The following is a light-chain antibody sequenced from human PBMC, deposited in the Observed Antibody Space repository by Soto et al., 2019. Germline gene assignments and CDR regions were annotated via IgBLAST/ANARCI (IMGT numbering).Light chain of an antibody. V-gene: IGLV1-44*01. CDR1: SSTVGRNT. J-gene: IGLJ2*01. CDR3: ATWDDSLKGVL. CDR2: MTN. Sequence: QPVLTQPPSASGTPGQRVTISCSGSSSTVGRNTVNWYQQIPGTAPKLLIYMTNQRPSGVPDRFSGSKSGTSASLAVSGLQSEDEADYYCATWDDSLKGVLFGGGTKLTVL.